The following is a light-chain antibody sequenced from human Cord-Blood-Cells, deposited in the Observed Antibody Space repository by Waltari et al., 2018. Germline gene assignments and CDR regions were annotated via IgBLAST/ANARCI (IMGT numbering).Light chain of an antibody. CDR3: CSYAGSYTWV. V-gene: IGLV2-11*01. CDR1: SSDVGGYNY. CDR2: DVS. Sequence: QSALTQPRSVSGSPGQSVTLSCTGTSSDVGGYNYVSWYQQHPGKAPKLMIYDVSKRPSGVPDRFSVSKSGNTASLTISGLQAEDEADYYCCSYAGSYTWVFGGGTKLTVL. J-gene: IGLJ3*02.